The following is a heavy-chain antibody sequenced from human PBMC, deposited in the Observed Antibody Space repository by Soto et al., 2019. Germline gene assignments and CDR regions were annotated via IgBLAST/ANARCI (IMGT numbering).Heavy chain of an antibody. CDR3: AKATTMGVVTKEYYNGMDV. CDR1: GFTFSNYG. Sequence: VGSLRLSCAASGFTFSNYGMHWVRHSPGKGLEWVAIVSHNGNDKYYVDSVKGRFTISRDNSKNTVYLQMNNLRADDTAVYYCAKATTMGVVTKEYYNGMDVGAQGTTVTV. D-gene: IGHD5-12*01. J-gene: IGHJ6*02. V-gene: IGHV3-30*18. CDR2: VSHNGNDK.